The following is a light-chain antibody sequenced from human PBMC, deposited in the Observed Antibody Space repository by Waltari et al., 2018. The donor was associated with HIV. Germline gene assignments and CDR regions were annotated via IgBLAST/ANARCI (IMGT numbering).Light chain of an antibody. CDR2: AAS. Sequence: DIQLTQSPSFLSASVRDRVTITCRASQDISNYLAWYQQKPGTAPKLLIYAASTLHSGVPSRFSGSGSGTEFTLTINSLQPEDFASYYCQQLNSDPFTFGPETKVEMK. CDR1: QDISNY. V-gene: IGKV1-9*01. J-gene: IGKJ3*01. CDR3: QQLNSDPFT.